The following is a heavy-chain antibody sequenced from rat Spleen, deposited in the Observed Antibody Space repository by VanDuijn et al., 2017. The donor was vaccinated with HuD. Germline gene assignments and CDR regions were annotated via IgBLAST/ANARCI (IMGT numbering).Heavy chain of an antibody. CDR3: ARSTMMAIEGYFDY. J-gene: IGHJ2*01. D-gene: IGHD1-12*03. V-gene: IGHV2-41*01. CDR1: GFSLTSYN. CDR2: IWNTGGT. Sequence: QVQLKESGPGLVQPSQTLSLTCTVSGFSLTSYNVHWVRQPPGKGLAWMGVIWNTGGTRYNSALKSRLSISKDTSKSQVFLQMNSLQTEDTATYYCARSTMMAIEGYFDYWGQGVMVTVSS.